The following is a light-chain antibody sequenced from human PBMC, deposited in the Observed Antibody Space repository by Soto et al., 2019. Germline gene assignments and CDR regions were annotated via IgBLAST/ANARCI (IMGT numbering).Light chain of an antibody. CDR3: TSYSGSSTYV. Sequence: QSALTQPASVSGSPGHSITISGTGTSSDVGCHNSVSWYQQHPGKAPTIMIYNVSNRPSGVSNRFSGSKSGNTASLTTSGLLVEDEADYYCTSYSGSSTYVFGAGTKVTVL. CDR1: SSDVGCHNS. CDR2: NVS. J-gene: IGLJ1*01. V-gene: IGLV2-14*01.